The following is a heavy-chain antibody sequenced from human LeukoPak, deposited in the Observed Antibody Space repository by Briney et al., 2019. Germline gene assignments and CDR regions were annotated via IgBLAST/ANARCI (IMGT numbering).Heavy chain of an antibody. V-gene: IGHV3-48*03. CDR1: GFTFSSYE. CDR3: ARVLMVRGVITHYFDY. Sequence: PGGSLRLFCAASGFTFSSYEMNWVRQAPGKGLEWVSYISSSGSTIYYADAVKGRFTISRDNAKNSLYLQMNNLRAEDTAVYYCARVLMVRGVITHYFDYWGQGTLVTFSS. J-gene: IGHJ4*02. CDR2: ISSSGSTI. D-gene: IGHD3-10*01.